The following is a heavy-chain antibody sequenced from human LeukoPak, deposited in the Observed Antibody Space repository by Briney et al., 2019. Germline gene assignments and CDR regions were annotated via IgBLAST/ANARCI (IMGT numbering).Heavy chain of an antibody. CDR1: GGSISSYY. Sequence: SETLSLTCTVSGGSISSYYWSWIRQPPGKGLEWIGYIYYSGSTNYNPSLKSRVIILVDTSKNQFSLKLSSVTAAGTAVYYCVRQQLVHETFDYWGQGTLVTVSS. V-gene: IGHV4-59*01. CDR3: VRQQLVHETFDY. J-gene: IGHJ4*02. D-gene: IGHD6-13*01. CDR2: IYYSGST.